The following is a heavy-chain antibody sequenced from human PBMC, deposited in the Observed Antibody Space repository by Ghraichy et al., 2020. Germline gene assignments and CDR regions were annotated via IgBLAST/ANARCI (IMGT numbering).Heavy chain of an antibody. CDR2: IWYDGNQK. D-gene: IGHD5-12*01. CDR1: GFTLTIYG. V-gene: IGHV3-33*01. J-gene: IGHJ4*02. CDR3: ARDVDSAYARTGYLDY. Sequence: LSLTCAVSGFTLTIYGIHWVRQAPGKGLEWVAIIWYDGNQKYYADSVKGRFTISRDTSKNTVYLQMNSLRAEDTAVYYCARDVDSAYARTGYLDYWGQGALVTVSS.